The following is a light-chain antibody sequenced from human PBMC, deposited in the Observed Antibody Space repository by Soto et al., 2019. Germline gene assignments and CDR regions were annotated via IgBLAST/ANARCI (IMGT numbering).Light chain of an antibody. CDR3: QQYYNWPRT. V-gene: IGKV3-15*01. Sequence: IVITQSPCTLSLSPGDTATLSCRASQSLGSDLAWYQQRPGQAPRLLIFGASARPTGIPARISGSGSGTEFTLTISSLRSEDFAVYFCQQYYNWPRTFGQGTKVDI. J-gene: IGKJ1*01. CDR1: QSLGSD. CDR2: GAS.